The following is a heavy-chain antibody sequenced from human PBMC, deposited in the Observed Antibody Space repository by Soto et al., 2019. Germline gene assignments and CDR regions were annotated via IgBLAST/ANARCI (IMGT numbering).Heavy chain of an antibody. CDR2: ISNTGGST. CDR1: GFTFSSYA. CDR3: AKGVYNFVTGFYSPFDY. V-gene: IGHV3-23*01. D-gene: IGHD3-9*01. J-gene: IGHJ4*02. Sequence: GGSLRLSCAASGFTFSSYAMSWVRQAPGKGLEWVSSISNTGGSTHYADSVKGRFTMSRDNSKSTLDLQMNSLRAEDTAEYFCAKGVYNFVTGFYSPFDYWGQGIVVTVSS.